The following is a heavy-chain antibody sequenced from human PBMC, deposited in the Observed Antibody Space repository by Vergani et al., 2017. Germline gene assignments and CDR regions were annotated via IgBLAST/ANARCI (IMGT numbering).Heavy chain of an antibody. J-gene: IGHJ4*02. Sequence: QVQLVQSGAAVKKPGSSVKVSCKASVGTFCSYAISWVRHAPAPGLEWVGGSIPIFGTANYAQKFQGRVTITADESTSTAYMELSSLRSEDTAVYYCARNLDPSIGAALTQPVDYGGQGTLVTVSS. CDR3: ARNLDPSIGAALTQPVDY. D-gene: IGHD6-13*01. CDR1: VGTFCSYA. V-gene: IGHV1-69*12. CDR2: SIPIFGTA.